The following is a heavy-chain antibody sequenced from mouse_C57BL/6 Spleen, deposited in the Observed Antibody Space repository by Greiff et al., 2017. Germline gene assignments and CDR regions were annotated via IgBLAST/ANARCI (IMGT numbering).Heavy chain of an antibody. CDR1: GYSFTGYF. CDR2: INPYNGDT. CDR3: ASERYSNPYYFDY. D-gene: IGHD2-5*01. V-gene: IGHV1-20*01. J-gene: IGHJ2*01. Sequence: VQLQQSGPELVKPGDSVKISCKASGYSFTGYFMNWVMQSHGKSLEWIGRINPYNGDTFYNQKFKGKATLTVDKSSSTAHMELRSLTSEDSAVYYCASERYSNPYYFDYWGQDTTLTVSS.